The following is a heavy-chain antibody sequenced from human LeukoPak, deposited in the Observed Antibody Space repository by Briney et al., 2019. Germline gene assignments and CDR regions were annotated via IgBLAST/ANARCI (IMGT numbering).Heavy chain of an antibody. CDR3: AGFSLDYVFDY. V-gene: IGHV4-59*08. J-gene: IGHJ4*02. Sequence: SETLSLTCTVSGGSISSYYWSWIRQPPGKGLEWIGYIYYSGSTYYNPSLKSRVTISVDTSKNQFSLKLSSVTAADTAVYYCAGFSLDYVFDYWGQGTLVTVSS. D-gene: IGHD3-9*01. CDR2: IYYSGST. CDR1: GGSISSYY.